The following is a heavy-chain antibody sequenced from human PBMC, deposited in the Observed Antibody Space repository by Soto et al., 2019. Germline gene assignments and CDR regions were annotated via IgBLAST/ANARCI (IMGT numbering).Heavy chain of an antibody. CDR2: IYYSGST. Sequence: QLQLQESGPGLVKPSETLSLTCTVSGGSISSSSYYWGWIRQPPGKGLEWIGSIYYSGSTYYNPSLKSRVTISVDTSKNQFSLKLSSVTAADTAVYYCARQQIVVVPAAIDYWGQGTLVTVSS. J-gene: IGHJ4*02. CDR3: ARQQIVVVPAAIDY. CDR1: GGSISSSSYY. D-gene: IGHD2-2*01. V-gene: IGHV4-39*01.